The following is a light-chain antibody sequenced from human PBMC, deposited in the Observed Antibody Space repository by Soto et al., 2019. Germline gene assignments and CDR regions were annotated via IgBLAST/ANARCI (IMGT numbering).Light chain of an antibody. J-gene: IGKJ3*01. CDR2: GAS. V-gene: IGKV3-20*01. CDR3: QQYGSSLFT. CDR1: QSVSSSY. Sequence: EIVLTQSPGTLSLSPGERATLSCRASQSVSSSYLAWYQHKPGQAPRLLIYGASSRATGIPDRFSGSGSGTDFTLTISRLEPEDSAVYYCQQYGSSLFTFGPGTKVDIK.